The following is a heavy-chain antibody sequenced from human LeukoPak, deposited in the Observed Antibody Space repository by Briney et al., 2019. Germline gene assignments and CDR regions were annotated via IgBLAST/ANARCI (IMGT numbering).Heavy chain of an antibody. J-gene: IGHJ4*02. CDR2: ISYDGSNK. CDR1: GFTFSSYG. V-gene: IGHV3-30*18. Sequence: GRSLRLSCAASGFTFSSYGMHWVRQAPGKGLEWVAVISYDGSNKYYADSVKGRFTISRDNSKNMLYLQMNSLRAEDTAVYYCAKVVAVAATGDYWGQGTLVTVSS. CDR3: AKVVAVAATGDY. D-gene: IGHD6-19*01.